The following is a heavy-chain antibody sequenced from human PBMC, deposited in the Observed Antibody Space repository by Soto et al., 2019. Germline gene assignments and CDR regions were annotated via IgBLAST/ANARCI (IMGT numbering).Heavy chain of an antibody. CDR3: ASGASRWYPYFFDS. CDR2: VNPNSGST. D-gene: IGHD6-13*01. Sequence: QVQLVQSGAEVKKPGASVKVSCKASGYTFDDYYIHWVRQAPGQGLEWMGWVNPNSGSTNYAQKFQGRVTMTRDTSIGTAYMEVSRLRSDDTAVYFCASGASRWYPYFFDSWAQGTLVTVSS. V-gene: IGHV1-2*02. CDR1: GYTFDDYY. J-gene: IGHJ4*02.